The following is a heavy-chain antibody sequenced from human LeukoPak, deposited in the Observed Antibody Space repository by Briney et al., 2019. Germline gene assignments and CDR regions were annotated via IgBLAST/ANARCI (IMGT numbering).Heavy chain of an antibody. CDR1: GFTFSSYA. CDR3: AKSLIGAIAAAGNDY. V-gene: IGHV3-23*01. Sequence: PAGGSLRLSCAASGFTFSSYAMSWVRQAPGKGLEWVSAISGSGGSTYYADSVKGRFTISRDNSKNTLYLQMNSLRAEDTAVYYCAKSLIGAIAAAGNDYWGQGALVTVSS. J-gene: IGHJ4*02. D-gene: IGHD6-13*01. CDR2: ISGSGGST.